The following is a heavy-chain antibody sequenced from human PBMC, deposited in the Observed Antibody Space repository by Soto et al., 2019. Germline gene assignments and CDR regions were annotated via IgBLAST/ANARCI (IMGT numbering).Heavy chain of an antibody. V-gene: IGHV1-18*01. CDR3: ARGCIALTTHLCY. J-gene: IGHJ4*02. Sequence: QVLLVQSGPEIKKPGASVKVSCKASGYTFNTYGITWVRQAPGQGLEWMGWINPYNGNTKFAQKLQDRVTMTTATSTSTAYMELASLRSDDTAVYYCARGCIALTTHLCYWGQGTLVTVSS. CDR1: GYTFNTYG. D-gene: IGHD4-17*01. CDR2: INPYNGNT.